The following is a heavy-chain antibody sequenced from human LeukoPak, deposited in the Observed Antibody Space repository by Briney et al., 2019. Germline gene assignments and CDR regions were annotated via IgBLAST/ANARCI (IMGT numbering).Heavy chain of an antibody. V-gene: IGHV4-4*07. J-gene: IGHJ4*02. CDR2: IYTSGST. D-gene: IGHD3-22*01. CDR3: ARDLGYYYDSSGYYRPPYFDY. CDR1: GGSISSYY. Sequence: PSETLSLTCTVSGGSISSYYWSWIRQPAGKGLEWIGRIYTSGSTNYNPSLKSRVTMSVDTSKNQFSLKLSSVTAADTAVYYCARDLGYYYDSSGYYRPPYFDYWGQGTLVTVSS.